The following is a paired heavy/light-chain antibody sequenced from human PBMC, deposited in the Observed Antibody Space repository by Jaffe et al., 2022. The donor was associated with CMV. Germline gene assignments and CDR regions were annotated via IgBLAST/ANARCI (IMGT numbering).Light chain of an antibody. J-gene: IGKJ5*01. CDR3: QQRSNWPIT. V-gene: IGKV3-11*01. Sequence: EIVLTQSPATLSLSPGERATLSCRASQSVSSYLAWYQQKPGQAPRLLIYDASNRATGIPARFSGSGSGTDFTLTISSLEPEDFAVYYCQQRSNWPITFGQGTRLEIK. CDR2: DAS. CDR1: QSVSSY.
Heavy chain of an antibody. Sequence: EVQLVESGGGLVKPGGSLRLSCAASGFTFSSYSMNWVRQAPGKGLEWVSSISSSSSYIYYADSVKGRFTISRDNAKNSLYLQMNSLRAEDTAVYYCASFRTHSMGNYYYYGMDVWGQGTTVTVSS. D-gene: IGHD3-10*01. J-gene: IGHJ6*02. CDR1: GFTFSSYS. V-gene: IGHV3-21*01. CDR2: ISSSSSYI. CDR3: ASFRTHSMGNYYYYGMDV.